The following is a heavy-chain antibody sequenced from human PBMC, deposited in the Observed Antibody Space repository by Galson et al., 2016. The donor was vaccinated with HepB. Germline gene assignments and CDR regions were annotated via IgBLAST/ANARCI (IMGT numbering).Heavy chain of an antibody. Sequence: SETLSLTCIVSGGSISSSTNSWGWIRQPPGKGLEWIATIYSSGSTYYNSSLKSRLTISVDSSKSQFSLKLSSVTAADTAVYYCARLRRWGSAWTHYYYGLDVWGQGTTVTVSS. V-gene: IGHV4-39*01. CDR2: IYSSGST. CDR1: GGSISSSTNS. CDR3: ARLRRWGSAWTHYYYGLDV. J-gene: IGHJ6*02. D-gene: IGHD6-19*01.